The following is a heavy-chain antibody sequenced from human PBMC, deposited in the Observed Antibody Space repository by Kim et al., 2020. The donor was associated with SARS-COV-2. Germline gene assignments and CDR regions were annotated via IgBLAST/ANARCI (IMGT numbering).Heavy chain of an antibody. D-gene: IGHD3-10*01. Sequence: DPVKARFTISRDNYKNTLYIKMTSLRAEDTAVYYCARGTISMGVSSFDYWGQGTLVTVSS. J-gene: IGHJ4*02. CDR3: ARGTISMGVSSFDY. V-gene: IGHV3-30*01.